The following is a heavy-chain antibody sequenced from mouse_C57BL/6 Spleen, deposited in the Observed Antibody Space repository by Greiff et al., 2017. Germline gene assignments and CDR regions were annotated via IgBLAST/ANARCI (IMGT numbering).Heavy chain of an antibody. V-gene: IGHV1-53*01. CDR2: INPSNGGP. D-gene: IGHD2-2*01. J-gene: IGHJ3*01. CDR3: ARGLRRGTWFAY. CDR1: GYTFTSYW. Sequence: VQLQQPGTELVKPGASVKLSCKASGYTFTSYWMHWVKQRPGQGLEWIGNINPSNGGPNYNEKFKSKATLTVDESSSTAYMQLSSLTSEDSAVYYCARGLRRGTWFAYWGQGTLVTVSA.